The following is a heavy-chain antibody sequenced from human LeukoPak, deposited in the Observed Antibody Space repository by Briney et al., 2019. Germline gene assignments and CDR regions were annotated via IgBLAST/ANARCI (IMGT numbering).Heavy chain of an antibody. J-gene: IGHJ4*02. CDR3: ARSPGAFDY. CDR2: INSDATGT. Sequence: GGSLRLSCAASGFTISNYWMHWVRQAPGKGLVWVSRINSDATGTTYADSVKGRFTISRDNAKNTVYLHMNRLRAEDTAVYYCARSPGAFDYWGQGTLVTVSS. V-gene: IGHV3-74*01. CDR1: GFTISNYW. D-gene: IGHD7-27*01.